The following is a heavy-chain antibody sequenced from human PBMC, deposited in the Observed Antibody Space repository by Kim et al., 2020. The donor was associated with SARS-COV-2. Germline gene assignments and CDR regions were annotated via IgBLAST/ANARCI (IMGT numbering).Heavy chain of an antibody. Sequence: SETLSLTCTVSGGSISSSSYYWGWIRQPPGKGLEWIGSIYYSGSTYYNPSLKSRVTISVDTSKNQFSLKLSSVTAADTAVYYCARHGWLEWLGWFDPWGQGTLVTVSS. D-gene: IGHD6-19*01. CDR2: IYYSGST. CDR3: ARHGWLEWLGWFDP. J-gene: IGHJ5*02. CDR1: GGSISSSSYY. V-gene: IGHV4-39*01.